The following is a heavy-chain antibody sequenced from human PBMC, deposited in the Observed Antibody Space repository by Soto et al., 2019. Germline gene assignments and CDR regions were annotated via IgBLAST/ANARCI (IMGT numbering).Heavy chain of an antibody. V-gene: IGHV1-18*01. CDR1: GYTFTSYG. CDR3: ARDTIAAANWFDP. D-gene: IGHD6-13*01. CDR2: ISAYNGTT. J-gene: IGHJ5*02. Sequence: ASVKVSCKASGYTFTSYGISWVRQAPGQGLEWMGWISAYNGTTNCAQKLQGRVTMTTDTSTSTAYMELRSLRSDDTAVYYCARDTIAAANWFDPWGQGTLLSVSS.